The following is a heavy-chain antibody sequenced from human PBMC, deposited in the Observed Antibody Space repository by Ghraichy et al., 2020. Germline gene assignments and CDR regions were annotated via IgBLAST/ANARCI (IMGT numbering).Heavy chain of an antibody. Sequence: GESLNISCAASGFIFSYYAMSWVRQTPGKGLEWVSAISGSGGSTYYADSVKARFTISRDNSKNKLYLQMNSLRAEDTAVYYCAKGRPAAYYFDYWGQGTLVTVSS. D-gene: IGHD2-2*01. CDR3: AKGRPAAYYFDY. V-gene: IGHV3-23*01. J-gene: IGHJ4*02. CDR1: GFIFSYYA. CDR2: ISGSGGST.